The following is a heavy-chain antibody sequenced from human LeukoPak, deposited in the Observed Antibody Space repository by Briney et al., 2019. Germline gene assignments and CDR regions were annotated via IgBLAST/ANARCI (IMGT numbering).Heavy chain of an antibody. J-gene: IGHJ4*02. V-gene: IGHV3-23*01. D-gene: IGHD3-22*01. CDR1: GFTFSSYA. CDR2: ISGSGGYT. CDR3: AKDFDPTYDYDSGTSGPFDC. Sequence: GGSLRLSCAASGFTFSSYAMSWVRQAPGKGLEWVSAISGSGGYTYHSDSVKGRFTISRDTSKNTMYLQMNSLRAEDTAVYYCAKDFDPTYDYDSGTSGPFDCWGQGTLVTVSS.